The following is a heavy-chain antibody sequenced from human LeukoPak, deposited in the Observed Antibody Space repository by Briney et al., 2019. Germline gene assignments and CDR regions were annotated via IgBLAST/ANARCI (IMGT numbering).Heavy chain of an antibody. CDR2: INSDGSST. J-gene: IGHJ4*02. D-gene: IGHD2-15*01. CDR1: GFTFSRYW. CDR3: ARVDCSGGSCYFDY. V-gene: IGHV3-74*01. Sequence: GGSLRLTCAASGFTFSRYWMHWVRQTPGKGLVWVSRINSDGSSTRYAGSVKGRFTISRGNAKNTLDLQMSGLRAEDTAVYYCARVDCSGGSCYFDYWGQGTLVTVSS.